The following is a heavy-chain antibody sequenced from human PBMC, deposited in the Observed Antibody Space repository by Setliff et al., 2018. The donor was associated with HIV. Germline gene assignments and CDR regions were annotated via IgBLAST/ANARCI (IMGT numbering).Heavy chain of an antibody. D-gene: IGHD6-19*01. CDR2: IYYSGST. CDR3: ARVFTVAGTYYYYYMDV. Sequence: PSETLSLTCTVSGASISSCYWSWIRQPPGKGLEWIGYIYYSGSTNYNPSLKSRVIISVDTSKNQFSLKVRSVTAADTAVYYCARVFTVAGTYYYYYMDVWGKGTTVIVSS. V-gene: IGHV4-59*12. J-gene: IGHJ6*03. CDR1: GASISSCY.